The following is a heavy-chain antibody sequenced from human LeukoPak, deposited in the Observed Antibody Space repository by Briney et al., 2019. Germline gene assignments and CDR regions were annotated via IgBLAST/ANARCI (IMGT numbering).Heavy chain of an antibody. Sequence: ASVKVSCKASGYTFTSYGISWVRQAPGQGLEWMGWMNPNSGNTGYAQKFQGRVTMTRNTSISTAYMELSSLRSEDTAVYYCARGQFGSGSYSIDYWGQGTLVTVSS. CDR3: ARGQFGSGSYSIDY. J-gene: IGHJ4*02. V-gene: IGHV1-8*02. CDR2: MNPNSGNT. CDR1: GYTFTSYG. D-gene: IGHD3-10*01.